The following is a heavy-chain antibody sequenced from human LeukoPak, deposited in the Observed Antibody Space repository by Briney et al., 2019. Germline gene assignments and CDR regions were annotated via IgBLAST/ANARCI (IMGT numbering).Heavy chain of an antibody. Sequence: GGSLRLSCAASGFTFSRYSMNWVRQVPGKGLEWVSYISSSSSYIYYADSVKGRFTISRDNAKNSLYLQMSRLRAEGTAVYYCARVRSSSWYAWFDPWGQGTLVTVSS. D-gene: IGHD6-13*01. CDR1: GFTFSRYS. CDR3: ARVRSSSWYAWFDP. V-gene: IGHV3-21*01. J-gene: IGHJ5*02. CDR2: ISSSSSYI.